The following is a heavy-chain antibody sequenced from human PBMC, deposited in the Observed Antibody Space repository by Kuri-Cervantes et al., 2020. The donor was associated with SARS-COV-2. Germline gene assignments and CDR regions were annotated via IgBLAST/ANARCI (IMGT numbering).Heavy chain of an antibody. CDR1: GFTFSSYW. J-gene: IGHJ4*02. D-gene: IGHD5-24*01. CDR3: ARDPRRWLQISVSYFDY. Sequence: LSLTCAASGFTFSSYWMSWVRQAPGKGLEWVANIKQDGSEKYYVDSVKGRFTISRDNAKNSLYLQMNSLRAEDTAVYYCARDPRRWLQISVSYFDYWGQGTLVTVSS. V-gene: IGHV3-7*01. CDR2: IKQDGSEK.